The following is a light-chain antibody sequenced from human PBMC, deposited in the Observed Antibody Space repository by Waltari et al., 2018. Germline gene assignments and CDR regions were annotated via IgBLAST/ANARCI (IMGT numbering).Light chain of an antibody. CDR3: QSYDSSLSGSI. CDR1: SSNIGAGYD. V-gene: IGLV1-40*01. J-gene: IGLJ2*01. CDR2: GNS. Sequence: QSGLTQPPSVSGAPGQRVTISCTGSSSNIGAGYDVHWYQLLPGTAPKLLIYGNSNRPSAVPDRFSGSKSGTSASLAITGLQAEDEADYYCQSYDSSLSGSIFGGGTKLTV.